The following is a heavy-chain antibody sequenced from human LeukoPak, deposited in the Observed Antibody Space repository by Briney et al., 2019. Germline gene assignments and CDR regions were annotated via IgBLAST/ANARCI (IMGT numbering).Heavy chain of an antibody. CDR2: IYHSGST. CDR1: GGSISSGGYS. V-gene: IGHV4-30-2*01. Sequence: SQTLSLTCAVSGGSISSGGYSWSWIRQPPGKGLEWIGYIYHSGSTYYNPSLKSRVTISVDRSKNQFSLKLSSVTAADTAVYYCARAPQPTSYGDYGKRYFDLWGRGTLVTVSS. J-gene: IGHJ2*01. D-gene: IGHD4-17*01. CDR3: ARAPQPTSYGDYGKRYFDL.